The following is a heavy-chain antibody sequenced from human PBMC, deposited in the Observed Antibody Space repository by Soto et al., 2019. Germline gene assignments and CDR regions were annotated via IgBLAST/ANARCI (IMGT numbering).Heavy chain of an antibody. V-gene: IGHV3-48*01. D-gene: IGHD3-10*01. Sequence: EVQLVESGGGLVQPGGSLRLSCAASGFTFSLYSMSWVRQAPGKGLEWVSYISRSSTGIHYADSVKGRFTISRDDATNSMHLQMNSLXXGDTAVYYCARAVTWGLDVWGQGTTVSISS. J-gene: IGHJ6*02. CDR1: GFTFSLYS. CDR3: ARAVTWGLDV. CDR2: ISRSSTGI.